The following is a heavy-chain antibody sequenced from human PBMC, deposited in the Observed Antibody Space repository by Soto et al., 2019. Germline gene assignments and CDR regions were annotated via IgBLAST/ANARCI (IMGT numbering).Heavy chain of an antibody. CDR3: ARAQKYGGNSGGWFDY. CDR2: IYYTGST. J-gene: IGHJ4*02. D-gene: IGHD2-21*02. V-gene: IGHV4-59*01. Sequence: SETLSLTCAVSGGSISSCYWSWIRQPPGKGLECIGYIYYTGSTNYNPSLKSRVTILIDTSKSQFSLKLRSVTAADTAVYYCARAQKYGGNSGGWFDYWGQGALVTVSS. CDR1: GGSISSCY.